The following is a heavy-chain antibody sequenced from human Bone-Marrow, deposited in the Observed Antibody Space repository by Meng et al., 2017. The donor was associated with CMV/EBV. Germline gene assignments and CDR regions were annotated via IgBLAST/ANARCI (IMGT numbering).Heavy chain of an antibody. Sequence: QRQASRQGRVKPSETVSLPCIVSGTSITHYLWNWSQQPAGYALAWICLIQFIGHTVYNPSLKSRVTVSLGATKRQFSLTLNSVPAADPPTYYCAGSWPGGGACDHWGQGILVTVSS. D-gene: IGHD3-10*01. V-gene: IGHV4-4*07. J-gene: IGHJ4*02. CDR3: AGSWPGGGACDH. CDR1: GTSITHYL. CDR2: IQFIGHT.